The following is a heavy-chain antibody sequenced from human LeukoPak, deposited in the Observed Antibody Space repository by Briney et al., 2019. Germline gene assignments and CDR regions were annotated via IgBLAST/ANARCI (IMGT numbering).Heavy chain of an antibody. J-gene: IGHJ4*02. Sequence: QPGGSLRLSCAASGFTFSSYGMHWVRQAPGKGLEWVAVISYDGSNKYYADSVKGRFTISRDNSKNTLYLQMNSLRAEDTAVYYCAKVARYSSGWYGEINYWGQGTLVTVSS. CDR2: ISYDGSNK. D-gene: IGHD6-19*01. CDR3: AKVARYSSGWYGEINY. CDR1: GFTFSSYG. V-gene: IGHV3-30*18.